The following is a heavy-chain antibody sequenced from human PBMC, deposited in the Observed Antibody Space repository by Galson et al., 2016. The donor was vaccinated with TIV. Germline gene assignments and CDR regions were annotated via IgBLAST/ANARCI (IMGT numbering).Heavy chain of an antibody. CDR3: AKTGPLYFES. J-gene: IGHJ4*02. CDR2: IGTTDRYT. Sequence: SLRLSCAASGFSFSTSGMTWVRQAAGTGLEAVSAIGTTDRYTYYTDSVKGRFTISRDNSKNTVYLQMNSLRAEDTAVYYCAKTGPLYFESWGQGILVTVSS. CDR1: GFSFSTSG. V-gene: IGHV3-23*05.